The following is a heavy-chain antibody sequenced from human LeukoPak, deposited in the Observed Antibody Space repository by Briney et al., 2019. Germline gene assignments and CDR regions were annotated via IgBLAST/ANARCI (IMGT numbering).Heavy chain of an antibody. V-gene: IGHV4-59*01. D-gene: IGHD6-13*01. CDR2: IYYSGST. CDR1: GGSISSYY. J-gene: IGHJ4*02. CDR3: ARGPYSSSWYDFGY. Sequence: SETLSLTCTVSGGSISSYYWSWIRQPPGKGLEWIGYIYYSGSTNYNPSLKSRVTISVDTSKNQISLKLSSVTAADTAVYYCARGPYSSSWYDFGYWGQGTLVTVSS.